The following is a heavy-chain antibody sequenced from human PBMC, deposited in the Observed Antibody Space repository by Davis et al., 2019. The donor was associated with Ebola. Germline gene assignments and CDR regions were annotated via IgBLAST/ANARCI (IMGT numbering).Heavy chain of an antibody. CDR2: VYYSGST. D-gene: IGHD6-6*01. CDR1: GGSINSYY. V-gene: IGHV4-59*01. CDR3: ADVHRGY. J-gene: IGHJ4*02. Sequence: SETLSLTCTVSGGSINSYYWSWIRQPPGKALEWIGYVYYSGSTNYNPSLKSRVTISIDASKNQFSLKLSSVTAADTAVYYCADVHRGYWGQGTLVTVSS.